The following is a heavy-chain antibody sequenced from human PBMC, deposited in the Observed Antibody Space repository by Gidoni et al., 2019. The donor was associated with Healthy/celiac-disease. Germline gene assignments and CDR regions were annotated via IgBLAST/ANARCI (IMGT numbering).Heavy chain of an antibody. Sequence: QVQLVQSGAEVKKPGSSVKVSCKASGGTFSSYAISWVRQAPGQGLEWMGGIIPIFGTANYAQKFQGRVTITADESTSTAYMELSSLRSEDTAVYYCARRAEIGDYEQFYYGMDVWGQGTTVTVSS. D-gene: IGHD4-17*01. V-gene: IGHV1-69*01. CDR3: ARRAEIGDYEQFYYGMDV. CDR2: IIPIFGTA. J-gene: IGHJ6*02. CDR1: GGTFSSYA.